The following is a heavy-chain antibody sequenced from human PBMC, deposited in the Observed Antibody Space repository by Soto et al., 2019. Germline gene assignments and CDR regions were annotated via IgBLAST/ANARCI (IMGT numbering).Heavy chain of an antibody. J-gene: IGHJ4*02. D-gene: IGHD5-18*01. V-gene: IGHV3-9*01. CDR1: GFTFADYA. CDR3: AKAVGSYGNFDY. Sequence: EVQLVESGGGLVQPGRSLRLSCAASGFTFADYALHWVRQAPGQGLEWVSRISWNSGSIGYADSVKGRFTISRDNAKNSLYLQMNSLRAEDKALYYCAKAVGSYGNFDYWGQGTLVTVSS. CDR2: ISWNSGSI.